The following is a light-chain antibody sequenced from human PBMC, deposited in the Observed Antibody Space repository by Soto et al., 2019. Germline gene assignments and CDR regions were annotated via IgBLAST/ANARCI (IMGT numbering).Light chain of an antibody. CDR1: QSVLYSSNNKNY. CDR2: WAS. CDR3: QQYYSTPWT. J-gene: IGKJ1*01. V-gene: IGKV4-1*01. Sequence: DIVMTQSPDSLAVSLGERGTINCRSSQSVLYSSNNKNYLAWYQQKPGQPPKLLIYWASTRESGVPDRLSGSGSGTDFTLTISSLQAEDVAIYYCQQYYSTPWTFGQGTKVDIK.